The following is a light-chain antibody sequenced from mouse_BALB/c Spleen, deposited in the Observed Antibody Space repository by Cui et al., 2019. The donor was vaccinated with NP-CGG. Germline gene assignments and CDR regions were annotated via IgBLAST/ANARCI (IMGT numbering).Light chain of an antibody. CDR2: GTK. Sequence: FVTHESALTTSPGETVTLTCRSSTGAVTTSNYANWVQEKPDHLFTGLIGGTKNRAPGVPARFSGSLIGDKAALTITGAQTEDEAIYFCALWYSNHWVFGGGTKLTVL. V-gene: IGLV1*01. J-gene: IGLJ1*01. CDR3: ALWYSNHWV. CDR1: TGAVTTSNY.